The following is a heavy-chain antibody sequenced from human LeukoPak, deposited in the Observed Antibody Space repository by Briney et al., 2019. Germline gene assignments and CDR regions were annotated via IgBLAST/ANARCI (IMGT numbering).Heavy chain of an antibody. CDR3: ARGVRYCSSTSCPYYYYYYMDV. D-gene: IGHD2-2*01. V-gene: IGHV4-59*11. Sequence: KPPEPLSHTCTVSGGPISSHYCSWIRQPPGKGLECSGYIYYSGSTNYNPSLKSRVTISVDTSKNQFSLKLSSVTAADTAVYYCARGVRYCSSTSCPYYYYYYMDVWGKGTTVTVSS. J-gene: IGHJ6*03. CDR2: IYYSGST. CDR1: GGPISSHY.